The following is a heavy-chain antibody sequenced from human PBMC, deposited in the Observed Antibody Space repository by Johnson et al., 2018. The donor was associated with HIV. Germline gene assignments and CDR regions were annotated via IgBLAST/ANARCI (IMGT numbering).Heavy chain of an antibody. Sequence: VQLVESGGGVVQPGRSLRLSCAASGFTFSSYAMHWVRQAPGKGLEWVGRLKRKTDGGTKDYAAPVKGRFTITSDDSKNTLYLKMNSLKTEDPAGYYCTTAVDGAPDAFDIWGQGTMVTVSS. CDR2: LKRKTDGGTK. CDR1: GFTFSSYA. CDR3: TTAVDGAPDAFDI. J-gene: IGHJ3*02. V-gene: IGHV3-15*01. D-gene: IGHD4-17*01.